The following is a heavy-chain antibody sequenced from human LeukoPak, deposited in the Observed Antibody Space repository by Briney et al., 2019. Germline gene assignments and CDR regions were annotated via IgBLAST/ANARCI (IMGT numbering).Heavy chain of an antibody. J-gene: IGHJ6*03. CDR2: IYYSGST. V-gene: IGHV4-59*01. D-gene: IGHD3-9*01. Sequence: SETLSLTSTVSGGSISSYYRSWIRQPPGKGLDWTGYIYYSGSTNYNPSLKSRVTIQVDTSKNQFSLKLSSVTAADTAVYYCARDGYDILTGYRHVGHKRPRESYYMDVWGKGTTVTVSS. CDR1: GGSISSYY. CDR3: ARDGYDILTGYRHVGHKRPRESYYMDV.